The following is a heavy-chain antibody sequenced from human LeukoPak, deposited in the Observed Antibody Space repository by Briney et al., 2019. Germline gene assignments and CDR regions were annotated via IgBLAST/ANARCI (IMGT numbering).Heavy chain of an antibody. CDR2: ISSSGSTI. CDR1: GFTFSSYE. CDR3: ARARLTDYVWGRRTFDI. J-gene: IGHJ3*02. V-gene: IGHV3-48*03. D-gene: IGHD3-16*01. Sequence: GGSLGLSCAASGFTFSSYEMNWVRQAPGKGLEWVSYISSSGSTIYYADSVKGRFTISRDNAKNSLYLQMNSLRAEDTAVYYCARARLTDYVWGRRTFDIWGQGTMVTISS.